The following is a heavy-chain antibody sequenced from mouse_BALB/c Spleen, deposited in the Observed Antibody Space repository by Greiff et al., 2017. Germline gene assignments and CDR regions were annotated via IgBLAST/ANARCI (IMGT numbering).Heavy chain of an antibody. J-gene: IGHJ2*01. CDR3: AGVQGY. V-gene: IGHV5-9*03. CDR1: GFTFSSYT. D-gene: IGHD2-14*01. CDR2: ISSGGGNT. Sequence: EVHLVESGGGLVKPGGSLKLSCAASGFTFSSYTMSWVRQTPEKRLEWVATISSGGGNTYYPDSVKGRFTISRDNAKNNLYLQMSSLRSEDTALYYCAGVQGYWGQGTTLTVSS.